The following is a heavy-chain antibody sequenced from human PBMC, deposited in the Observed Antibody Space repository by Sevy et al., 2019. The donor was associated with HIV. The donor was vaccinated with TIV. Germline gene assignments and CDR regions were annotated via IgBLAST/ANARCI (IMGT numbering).Heavy chain of an antibody. CDR1: GFTFNTHA. CDR3: AKALNPALESMIEVVLRTLKGFDV. CDR2: ISGPGLST. D-gene: IGHD3-22*01. Sequence: GGSLRLSCAASGFTFNTHAMTWVRQAPGKGLEWVSVISGPGLSTYYADSVKGRFTISRDNSKNTLYLQMNSLIADDTATYYCAKALNPALESMIEVVLRTLKGFDVWGQGTMVTVSS. J-gene: IGHJ3*01. V-gene: IGHV3-23*01.